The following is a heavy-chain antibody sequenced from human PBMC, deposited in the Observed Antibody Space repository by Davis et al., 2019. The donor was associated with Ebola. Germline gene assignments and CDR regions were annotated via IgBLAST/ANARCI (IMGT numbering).Heavy chain of an antibody. V-gene: IGHV1-46*01. CDR2: INPSGGST. CDR1: GYTFTSYG. Sequence: ASVKVSCKASGYTFTSYGISWVRQAPGQGLEWMGIINPSGGSTSYAQKFQGRVTMTRDTSTSTVYMELSSLRSEDTAVYYCARDLKQWLVTGSLVFWGQGTLVTVSS. CDR3: ARDLKQWLVTGSLVF. J-gene: IGHJ4*02. D-gene: IGHD6-19*01.